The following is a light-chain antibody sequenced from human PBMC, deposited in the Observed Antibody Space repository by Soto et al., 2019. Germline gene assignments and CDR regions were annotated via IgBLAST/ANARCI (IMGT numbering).Light chain of an antibody. CDR3: GSYTSSSTLYV. Sequence: QSVLTQPASVSGSPGQSITISCTGTSSDVGGYNYVSWYQQHPGKAPKLMIYDVGNRPSGVSNRFSGSKSGNTASLTISGLQAEDEADYYCGSYTSSSTLYVFGTGTKVTVL. CDR1: SSDVGGYNY. J-gene: IGLJ1*01. V-gene: IGLV2-14*01. CDR2: DVG.